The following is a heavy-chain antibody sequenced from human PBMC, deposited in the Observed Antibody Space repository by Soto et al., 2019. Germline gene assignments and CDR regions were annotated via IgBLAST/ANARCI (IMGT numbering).Heavy chain of an antibody. J-gene: IGHJ4*02. CDR1: GFTFSSYG. CDR2: IWYNGGNK. D-gene: IGHD3-22*01. Sequence: LRLSCAASGFTFSSYGMHWVRQAPGKGLEWVSVIWYNGGNKYYVDPVKGRFTISRDNSKNTLYLQMDSLRAEDTAVYYCARGNYDNTGVFDYCGQGTLVTVSS. CDR3: ARGNYDNTGVFDY. V-gene: IGHV3-33*01.